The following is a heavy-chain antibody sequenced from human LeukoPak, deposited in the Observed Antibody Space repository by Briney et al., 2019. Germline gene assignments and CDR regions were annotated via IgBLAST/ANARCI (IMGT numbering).Heavy chain of an antibody. CDR2: INHSGST. V-gene: IGHV4-34*01. CDR1: GGSSSGYY. Sequence: SETLSLTCAVYGGSSSGYYWSWIRQPPWKGLEWIGEINHSGSTNYNPSLKSRVTISVDTSKDQFSLKLSSVTAADTAVYYCATDNWFDPWGQGTLVTVSS. CDR3: ATDNWFDP. J-gene: IGHJ5*02.